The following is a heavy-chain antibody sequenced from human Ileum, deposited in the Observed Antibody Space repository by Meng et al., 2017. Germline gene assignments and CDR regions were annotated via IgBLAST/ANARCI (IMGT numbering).Heavy chain of an antibody. CDR3: AKDGSGGDLLSNFDH. V-gene: IGHV3-9*01. D-gene: IGHD1-26*01. J-gene: IGHJ4*02. CDR2: IRWNSGRI. Sequence: SLKISCAASGFTFNDYAMHWVRQAPGKGLEWVSGIRWNSGRIAYADSVKGRFTISRDNAKNSLYLQMNGLRVEDTAIYYCAKDGSGGDLLSNFDHWGQGTLVTVSS. CDR1: GFTFNDYA.